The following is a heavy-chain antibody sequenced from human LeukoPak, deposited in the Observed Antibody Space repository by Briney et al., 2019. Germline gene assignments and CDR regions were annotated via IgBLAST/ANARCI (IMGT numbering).Heavy chain of an antibody. CDR3: ARGGSSGWVDY. Sequence: SETLSLTCTVSGGSISSYYWSWIRQPPGKGLEWIGYIYYSGSTNYNPSLKSQVTISIDTSKNQFSLKPSSVTAADTAVYYCARGGSSGWVDYWGQGTLVTVSS. CDR1: GGSISSYY. V-gene: IGHV4-59*01. J-gene: IGHJ4*02. D-gene: IGHD6-19*01. CDR2: IYYSGST.